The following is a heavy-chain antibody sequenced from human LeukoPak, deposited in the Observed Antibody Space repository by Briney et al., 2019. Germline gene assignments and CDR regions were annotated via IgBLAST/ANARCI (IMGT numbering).Heavy chain of an antibody. V-gene: IGHV1-18*01. CDR2: ISAYNGNT. CDR1: GYTFTSYG. J-gene: IGHJ6*03. Sequence: PGASVKVSCKASGYTFTSYGISWVRQAPGQGLEWMGWISAYNGNTNYAQKLQGRVTMTTDTSTSTAYMELRSLRSDDTAVYYCARRETARPDAYYYYYYMDVWGKGTTVTVSS. D-gene: IGHD2-21*02. CDR3: ARRETARPDAYYYYYYMDV.